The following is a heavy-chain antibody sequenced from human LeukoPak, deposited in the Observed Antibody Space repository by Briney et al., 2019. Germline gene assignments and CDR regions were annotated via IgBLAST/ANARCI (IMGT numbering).Heavy chain of an antibody. D-gene: IGHD4-17*01. CDR2: IYYSGST. V-gene: IGHV4-59*01. CDR3: ARGRRYGDFDY. J-gene: IGHJ4*02. Sequence: SETLSLTCTVSGGSISSYYWSWIRQAPGKGLERIGYIYYSGSTNYNPSLKSRVTISVGTSKNQFSLKLNSVTAADTAVYYCARGRRYGDFDYWGQGTLVTVSS. CDR1: GGSISSYY.